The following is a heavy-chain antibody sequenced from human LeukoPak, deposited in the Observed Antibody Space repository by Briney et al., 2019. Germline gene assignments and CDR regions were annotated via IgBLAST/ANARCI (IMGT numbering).Heavy chain of an antibody. D-gene: IGHD3-9*01. CDR1: GCTLTELS. V-gene: IGHV1-24*01. CDR2: FDPEDGET. Sequence: ASVKVSCKVSGCTLTELSMHWVRQAPGKGLEWMGGFDPEDGETIYAQKFQGRVTMTEDTSTDTAYMELSSLRSEDTAVYYCATDHVLRYFDWADYYFDYWGQGTLVTVSS. J-gene: IGHJ4*02. CDR3: ATDHVLRYFDWADYYFDY.